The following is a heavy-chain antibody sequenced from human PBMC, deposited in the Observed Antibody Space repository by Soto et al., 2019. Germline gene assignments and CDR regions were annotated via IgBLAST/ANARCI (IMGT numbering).Heavy chain of an antibody. V-gene: IGHV3-21*01. J-gene: IGHJ4*02. CDR3: AREADFASSGYVLDY. Sequence: GGSLRLSCAASGFTFNRYSMNWVRQAPGKGLEWVSPVTSSSSSMLYADSVKGRFTIPRDDAKDSLFLQMNSLRADDTAVYYCAREADFASSGYVLDYWGQGTLVTVSS. D-gene: IGHD3-22*01. CDR1: GFTFNRYS. CDR2: VTSSSSSM.